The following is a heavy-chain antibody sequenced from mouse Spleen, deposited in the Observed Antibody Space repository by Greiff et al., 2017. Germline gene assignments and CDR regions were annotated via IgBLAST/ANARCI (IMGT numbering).Heavy chain of an antibody. D-gene: IGHD2-1*01. CDR1: GYTFTSYW. CDR3: ARPLYYAYAMDY. J-gene: IGHJ4*01. V-gene: IGHV1-64*01. CDR2: IHPNSGST. Sequence: VQLQQSGAELVKPGASVKLSCKASGYTFTSYWMHWVKQRPGQGLEWIGMIHPNSGSTNYNEKFKSKATLTVDKSSSTAYMQLSSLTSEDSAVYYCARPLYYAYAMDYWGQGTSVTVSS.